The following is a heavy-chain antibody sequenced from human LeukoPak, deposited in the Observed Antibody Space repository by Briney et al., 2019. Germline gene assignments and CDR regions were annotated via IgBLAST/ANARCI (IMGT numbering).Heavy chain of an antibody. D-gene: IGHD2-2*01. J-gene: IGHJ6*02. Sequence: PGGSLRLSCTASGFTFGDYAMSWVRQAPGKGLEWVGFIRSKAYGGTTEYAASVKGRFTISRDDSKSIAYLQMNSLKTEDTAVYYCTRDRLVVPAAIYYSGMDVWGQGTTVTVSS. V-gene: IGHV3-49*04. CDR3: TRDRLVVPAAIYYSGMDV. CDR2: IRSKAYGGTT. CDR1: GFTFGDYA.